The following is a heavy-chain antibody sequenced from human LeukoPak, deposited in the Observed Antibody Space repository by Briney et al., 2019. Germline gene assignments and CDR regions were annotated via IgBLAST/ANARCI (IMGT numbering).Heavy chain of an antibody. J-gene: IGHJ4*02. CDR3: ARDVDFWSGYYDY. CDR2: ISWNSGSI. D-gene: IGHD3-3*01. CDR1: GFTFDDYA. Sequence: PGGSLRLSCAASGFTFDDYAMHWVRQAPGKGLEWVSGISWNSGSIGYADSVKGRFTISRDNAKNSLYLQMNSLRAEDTAVYYCARDVDFWSGYYDYWGQGTLVTVSS. V-gene: IGHV3-9*01.